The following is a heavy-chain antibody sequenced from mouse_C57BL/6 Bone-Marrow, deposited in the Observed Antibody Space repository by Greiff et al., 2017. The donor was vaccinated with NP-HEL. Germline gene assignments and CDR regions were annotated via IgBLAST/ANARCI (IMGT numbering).Heavy chain of an antibody. CDR1: GNTFTGYW. D-gene: IGHD1-1*01. V-gene: IGHV1-9*01. CDR3: VLLRWEFAY. J-gene: IGHJ3*01. CDR2: ILPGSGST. Sequence: QVQLQQSGAELMKPGASVKLSCKATGNTFTGYWIEWVKQRPGHGLEWIGEILPGSGSTNYNEKFKGKATFTADTSSNTAYMQLSSLTTEDSAIYYCVLLRWEFAYWGQGTLVTVSA.